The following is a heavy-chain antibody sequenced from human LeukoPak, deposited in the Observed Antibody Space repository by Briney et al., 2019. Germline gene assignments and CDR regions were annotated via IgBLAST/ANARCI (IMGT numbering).Heavy chain of an antibody. J-gene: IGHJ4*02. CDR2: IYSGGDT. CDR3: ARVSGLGSYYDSSGYPDY. Sequence: GGSLRLSCAVSGFIVSRNYMSWVRQAPGKGLEWVSIIYSGGDTYYADSVKGRFTISRDNSNNTLYLQMNSLRAEDTGVYYCARVSGLGSYYDSSGYPDYWGQGTLVTVSS. D-gene: IGHD3-22*01. V-gene: IGHV3-53*01. CDR1: GFIVSRNY.